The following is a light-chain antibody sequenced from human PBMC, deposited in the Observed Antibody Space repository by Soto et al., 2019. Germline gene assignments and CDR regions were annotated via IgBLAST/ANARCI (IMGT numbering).Light chain of an antibody. CDR2: DSS. J-gene: IGKJ4*01. Sequence: VLTQSPAILSLSPGERATLDCRASQSVRNYLAWYQQRPGQAPRLLIYDSSNRATGVPARFSASGSGTDYTLTISSPEPEDCTVYYCQQRRVWQLNLGGGTKVEIK. CDR3: QQRRVWQLN. V-gene: IGKV3-11*01. CDR1: QSVRNY.